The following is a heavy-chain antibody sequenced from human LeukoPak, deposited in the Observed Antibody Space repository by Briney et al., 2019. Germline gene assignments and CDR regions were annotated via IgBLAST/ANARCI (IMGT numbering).Heavy chain of an antibody. CDR1: GDSVSSNSAA. Sequence: SQTLSLTCAISGDSVSSNSAAWNWIRQSPSRGLEWLGRTYYRSKWYDDYAVSVKSRININPDTSKNQFSLKLSSVTAADTAVYYCARGWVQLERHDAFDIWGQGTMVTVSS. V-gene: IGHV6-1*01. D-gene: IGHD1-1*01. J-gene: IGHJ3*02. CDR3: ARGWVQLERHDAFDI. CDR2: TYYRSKWYD.